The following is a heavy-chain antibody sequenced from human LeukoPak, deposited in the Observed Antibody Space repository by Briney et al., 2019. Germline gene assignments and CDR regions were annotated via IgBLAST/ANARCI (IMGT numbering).Heavy chain of an antibody. D-gene: IGHD3-16*02. V-gene: IGHV3-48*03. Sequence: GGSLRLSCAASGFTFSSYEMNWVRQASGKGLEWVSYISSSGSTIYYADSVKGRFTISRDNAKNSLYLQMNSLRAEDTAVYYCARVQRRLGELSSPTDYWGQGTLVTVSS. CDR2: ISSSGSTI. CDR1: GFTFSSYE. CDR3: ARVQRRLGELSSPTDY. J-gene: IGHJ4*02.